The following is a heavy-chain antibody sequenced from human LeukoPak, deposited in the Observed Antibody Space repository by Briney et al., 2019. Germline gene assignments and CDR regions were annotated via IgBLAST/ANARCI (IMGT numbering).Heavy chain of an antibody. CDR3: ARGGAGSYYDFWSGLVNWFDP. CDR1: GGSISSYY. V-gene: IGHV4-59*01. CDR2: IYYSGST. J-gene: IGHJ5*02. Sequence: PPETLSLTCTVSGGSISSYYWSWIRQPPGKGLEWIGYIYYSGSTNYNPSLKSRVTISVDTSKNQFSLKLSSVTAADTAVYYCARGGAGSYYDFWSGLVNWFDPWGQGTLVTVSS. D-gene: IGHD3-3*01.